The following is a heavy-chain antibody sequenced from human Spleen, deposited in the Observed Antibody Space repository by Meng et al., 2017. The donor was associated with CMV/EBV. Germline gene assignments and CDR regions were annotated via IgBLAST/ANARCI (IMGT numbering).Heavy chain of an antibody. CDR1: GGTFSSYA. J-gene: IGHJ6*02. CDR2: IIPIFGTA. V-gene: IGHV1-69*05. CDR3: ARRKNYCSSTSCYYYYGMDV. Sequence: SVKVSCKASGGTFSSYALSWVRQAPGQGLEWMGGIIPIFGTANYAQKFQGRVTITTDESTSTAYMELSSLRSEDTAVYYCARRKNYCSSTSCYYYYGMDVWGQGTTVTVSS. D-gene: IGHD2-2*01.